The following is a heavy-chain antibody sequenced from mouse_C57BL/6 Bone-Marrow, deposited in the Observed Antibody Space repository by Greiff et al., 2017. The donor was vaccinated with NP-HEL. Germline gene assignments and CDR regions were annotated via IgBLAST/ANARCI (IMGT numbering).Heavy chain of an antibody. J-gene: IGHJ3*01. CDR1: GYAFSSSW. CDR2: IYPGDGDT. V-gene: IGHV1-82*01. CDR3: ARLSWFAY. Sequence: VQLQQSGPELVKPGASVKISCKASGYAFSSSWMNWVKQRPGKGLEWIGRIYPGDGDTNYNGKFKGKATLTADKSSSTAYMRLSSLTSEDSAVYFCARLSWFAYWGQGTLVTVSA.